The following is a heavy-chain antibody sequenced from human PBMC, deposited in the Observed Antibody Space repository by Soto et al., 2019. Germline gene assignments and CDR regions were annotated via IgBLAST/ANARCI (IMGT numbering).Heavy chain of an antibody. D-gene: IGHD2-15*01. Sequence: EVQLVESGGGLVQPGGSLRLSCAASGFTFSTYSMNWVRQAPGKGLEWVSDITTRSSFRFYADSVKGRFTISRDDAKNSLYLQMNSLRAEDTGVYYCARDLGVALATLTLDYWGQGTLVTVSS. CDR3: ARDLGVALATLTLDY. CDR2: ITTRSSFR. CDR1: GFTFSTYS. V-gene: IGHV3-21*01. J-gene: IGHJ4*02.